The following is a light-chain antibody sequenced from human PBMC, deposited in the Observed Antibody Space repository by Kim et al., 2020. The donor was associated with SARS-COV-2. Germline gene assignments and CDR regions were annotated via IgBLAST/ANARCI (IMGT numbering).Light chain of an antibody. V-gene: IGLV4-69*01. CDR1: SGHSSYA. CDR2: LNSDGSH. Sequence: QPVLTQSPSASASLGASVKLTCTLSSGHSSYAIAWHQQQPEKGPRYLMKLNSDGSHSKGDGIPDRFSGSSSGAERYLTISSLQSEDEADYYCQPWGTGIQVVFGGGTQLTVL. CDR3: QPWGTGIQVV. J-gene: IGLJ2*01.